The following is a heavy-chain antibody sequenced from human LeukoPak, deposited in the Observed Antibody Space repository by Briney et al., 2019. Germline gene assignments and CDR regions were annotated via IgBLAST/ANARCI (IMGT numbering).Heavy chain of an antibody. Sequence: ASVKVSRKASGYTFTSYYMHWVRQAPGQGPEWMGIINPSGGSTSYAQKFQARVTMTRDTSTTTVYMELSSLRSEDTAVYYCARGPPPYGSGTYYLDYWGQGTMVTVSS. V-gene: IGHV1-46*01. CDR3: ARGPPPYGSGTYYLDY. D-gene: IGHD3-10*01. J-gene: IGHJ3*01. CDR2: INPSGGST. CDR1: GYTFTSYY.